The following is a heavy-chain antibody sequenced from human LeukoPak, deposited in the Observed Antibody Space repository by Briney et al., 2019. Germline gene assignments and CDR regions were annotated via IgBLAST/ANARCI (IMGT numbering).Heavy chain of an antibody. CDR2: ISGSGGST. J-gene: IGHJ4*02. Sequence: GGSLRLSCAASRFTFSSYAMSWVRQAPGKGLEWVSAISGSGGSTYCADSVKGRFIISRDNSKNTLYLQMNSLRAEDTAVYYCARGIAARTYYFDYWGQGTLVTVSS. CDR3: ARGIAARTYYFDY. V-gene: IGHV3-23*01. CDR1: RFTFSSYA. D-gene: IGHD6-25*01.